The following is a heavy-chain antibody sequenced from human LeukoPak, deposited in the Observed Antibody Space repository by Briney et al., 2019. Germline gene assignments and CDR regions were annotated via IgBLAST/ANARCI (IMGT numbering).Heavy chain of an antibody. J-gene: IGHJ5*02. CDR2: ISSSGSTI. CDR3: ARCVAVAGYNWFDP. Sequence: TGGSLRLSCAASGFTFSDYYMSWIRQAPGKGLEWVSYISSSGSTIYYADSVKGRFTISRDNAKNSLYLQMNSLRAEDTAVYCCARCVAVAGYNWFDPWGQGTLVSVSS. CDR1: GFTFSDYY. D-gene: IGHD6-19*01. V-gene: IGHV3-11*04.